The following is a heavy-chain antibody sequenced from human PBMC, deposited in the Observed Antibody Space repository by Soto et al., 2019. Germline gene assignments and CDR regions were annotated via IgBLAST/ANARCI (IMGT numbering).Heavy chain of an antibody. J-gene: IGHJ6*02. CDR3: VRDWYSFWGMDV. CDR1: GFTFSTYW. Sequence: VRLSCAASGFTFSTYWMNWVRQAPGKGLEGVANIKQDGREKYYVDSVKGRFAISRDNAKDSLFLQMNNLRAEDTAVYYCVRDWYSFWGMDVWGQGTTVTVSS. D-gene: IGHD2-15*01. V-gene: IGHV3-7*01. CDR2: IKQDGREK.